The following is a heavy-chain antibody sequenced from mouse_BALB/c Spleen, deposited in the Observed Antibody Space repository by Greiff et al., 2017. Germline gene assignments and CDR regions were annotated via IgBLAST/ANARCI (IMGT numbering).Heavy chain of an antibody. Sequence: EVQRVESGPGLVKPSQSLSLTCTVTGYSITSDYAWNWIRQFPGNKLEWMGYMSYSGSTSYNPSLKSRISITRDTSKNQFFLQLNSVTTEDTATYYCARGTLFDYWGQGTTLTVSS. CDR1: GYSITSDYA. CDR3: ARGTLFDY. CDR2: MSYSGST. J-gene: IGHJ2*01. V-gene: IGHV3-2*02. D-gene: IGHD3-3*01.